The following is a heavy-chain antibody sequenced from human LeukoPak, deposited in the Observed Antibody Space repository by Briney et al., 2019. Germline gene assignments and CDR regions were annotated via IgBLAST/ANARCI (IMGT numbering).Heavy chain of an antibody. CDR3: ARESRRYCSGGSCSRIYYFDY. CDR1: GGSIRRSSYY. D-gene: IGHD2-15*01. Sequence: SETLPLTCTVSGGSIRRSSYYWGWIRQPPGKGLEWIGSIYYSGSTYYNPSLKSRVTISADTSKNQFSLKLSSVTAADTAVYYCARESRRYCSGGSCSRIYYFDYWGQGTLVTVSS. CDR2: IYYSGST. V-gene: IGHV4-39*07. J-gene: IGHJ4*02.